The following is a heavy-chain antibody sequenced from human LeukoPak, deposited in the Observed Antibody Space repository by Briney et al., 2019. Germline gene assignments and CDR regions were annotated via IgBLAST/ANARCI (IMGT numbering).Heavy chain of an antibody. D-gene: IGHD6-13*01. Sequence: SETLSLTCTVSGGSISSYYWSWIRQPAGKGLEWIGRIYTSGSTNYNPSLKSRVTMSVDTSKNQFSLKLSSVTAADTAVYYCARDGLRQQLVQVDYYYMDVWGKGTTVTVSS. V-gene: IGHV4-4*07. J-gene: IGHJ6*03. CDR3: ARDGLRQQLVQVDYYYMDV. CDR2: IYTSGST. CDR1: GGSISSYY.